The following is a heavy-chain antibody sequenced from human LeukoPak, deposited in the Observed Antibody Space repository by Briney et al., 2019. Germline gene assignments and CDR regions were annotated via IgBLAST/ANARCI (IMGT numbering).Heavy chain of an antibody. CDR3: ARDVNYYDSSGYYYFDY. V-gene: IGHV3-48*03. D-gene: IGHD3-22*01. CDR1: GFTFSSYE. CDR2: ISSSGSTI. Sequence: GGSLRLSCAASGFTFSSYEMNWVRQAPGKGLEWVSYISSSGSTIYYADSVKGRFTISRDNAKNSLYLQMNSLRAEDTAVYYCARDVNYYDSSGYYYFDYWGQGTLVTVSS. J-gene: IGHJ4*02.